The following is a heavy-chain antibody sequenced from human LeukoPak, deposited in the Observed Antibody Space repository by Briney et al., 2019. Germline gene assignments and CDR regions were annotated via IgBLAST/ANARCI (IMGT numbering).Heavy chain of an antibody. J-gene: IGHJ4*02. Sequence: GGSLRLSCAASGFTFSSYWMHWVRQAPGKGLEWVAVISYDGSNKYYADSVKGRFTISRDNSKNTLYLQMSSLRVEDTAVYSCARANNFDYWGPGTLVTVSS. CDR1: GFTFSSYW. D-gene: IGHD2-8*01. CDR2: ISYDGSNK. V-gene: IGHV3-30-3*01. CDR3: ARANNFDY.